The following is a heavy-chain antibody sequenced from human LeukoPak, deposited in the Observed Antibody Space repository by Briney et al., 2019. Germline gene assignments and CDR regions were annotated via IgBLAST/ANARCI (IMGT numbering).Heavy chain of an antibody. J-gene: IGHJ5*02. D-gene: IGHD6-19*01. CDR2: IYYSGST. Sequence: SETLSLTCTVSGGSISSYYWSWIRQPPGKGLEWIGYIYYSGSTNYNPSLKSRVTISVDTSKDQFSLKLSSVTAADTAVYYCARESPQIYSSGWFRWFDPWGQGTLVTVSS. CDR3: ARESPQIYSSGWFRWFDP. V-gene: IGHV4-59*01. CDR1: GGSISSYY.